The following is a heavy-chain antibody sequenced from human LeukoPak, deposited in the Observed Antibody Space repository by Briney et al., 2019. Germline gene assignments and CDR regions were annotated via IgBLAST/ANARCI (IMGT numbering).Heavy chain of an antibody. CDR1: GYTFTSYG. J-gene: IGHJ4*02. CDR2: ISAYNGNT. Sequence: ASVKVSCKASGYTFTSYGISWVRQAPGQGLEWMGWISAYNGNTNYAQELQGRVTMTTDTSTSTAYMELRSLRSDDTAVYYCAREYSGNYYDSSGYYHFDYWGQGTLVTVSS. CDR3: AREYSGNYYDSSGYYHFDY. V-gene: IGHV1-18*01. D-gene: IGHD3-22*01.